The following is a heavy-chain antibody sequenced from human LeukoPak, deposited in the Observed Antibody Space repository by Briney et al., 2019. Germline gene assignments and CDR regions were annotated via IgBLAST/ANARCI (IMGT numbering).Heavy chain of an antibody. Sequence: GGSLRLSCAASGFTFSSYGMHWVRQAPGKGLEWVAVISYDGSNKYYADSVKGRITISRDNSKNTLYLQMNSLRAEDTAVYYCAKISVAGTGNDYWGQGTLVTVSS. V-gene: IGHV3-30*18. CDR1: GFTFSSYG. D-gene: IGHD6-19*01. CDR2: ISYDGSNK. J-gene: IGHJ4*02. CDR3: AKISVAGTGNDY.